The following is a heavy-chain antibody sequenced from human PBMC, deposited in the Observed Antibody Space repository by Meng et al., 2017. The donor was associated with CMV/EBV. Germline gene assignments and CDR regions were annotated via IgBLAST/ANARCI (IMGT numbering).Heavy chain of an antibody. CDR1: GFSLSTSGVG. V-gene: IGHV2-5*01. D-gene: IGHD3-22*01. J-gene: IGHJ4*02. CDR3: AHHPFYYDSISFDY. CDR2: IFWNDDK. Sequence: QITLKESGPTLVKPTQTLTLTRTFSGFSLSTSGVGVAWIRQSPGKALEWLALIFWNDDKRYSPSLRSRPTITKDTSKNQVVLTMTNMDPVDTATYYCAHHPFYYDSISFDYWGQGTLVTVSS.